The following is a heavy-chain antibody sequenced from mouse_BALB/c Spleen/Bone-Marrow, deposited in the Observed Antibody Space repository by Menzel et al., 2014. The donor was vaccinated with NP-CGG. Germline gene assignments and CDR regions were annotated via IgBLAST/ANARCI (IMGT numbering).Heavy chain of an antibody. V-gene: IGHV4-1*02. J-gene: IGHJ3*01. CDR3: ARLGYYGGFAF. Sequence: EVKVEESGGGLVQPGGSLKLSCAASGFDFSRYWMSWVRQAPGKGLQWIGEINPDSSTINYTPSLKDKFIISRDNAKNTLCRQMSKVRFEEADLYYCARLGYYGGFAFWGQGTLVTISA. CDR1: GFDFSRYW. CDR2: INPDSSTI. D-gene: IGHD2-3*01.